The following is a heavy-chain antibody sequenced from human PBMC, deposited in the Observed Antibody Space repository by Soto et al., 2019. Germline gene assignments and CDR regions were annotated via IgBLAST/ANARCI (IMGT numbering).Heavy chain of an antibody. J-gene: IGHJ4*02. CDR2: IWYYGSDK. Sequence: GGSLRLSCAASGFTFSSYGMHWVRQAPGKGLEWVAVIWYYGSDKYYADSVKGRFTISRDNSKNTLNMQVNSLRAEDKAVYYCAKDLYGSGWYVTGGYWGQGTLVTVSS. CDR1: GFTFSSYG. D-gene: IGHD6-19*01. CDR3: AKDLYGSGWYVTGGY. V-gene: IGHV3-33*06.